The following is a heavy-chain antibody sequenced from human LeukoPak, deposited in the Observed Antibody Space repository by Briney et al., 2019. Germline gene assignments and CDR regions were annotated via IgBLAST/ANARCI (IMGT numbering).Heavy chain of an antibody. CDR2: IKEDGSKA. J-gene: IGHJ4*02. V-gene: IGHV3-7*01. Sequence: GGSLRLSCVASGFTFRTYWMNWVRQAPGKGLEWVGNIKEDGSKAYYVDSVKGRFTISRDNAKNSLYLQLSTLRVEDTAVYYCARDSPGYGGNEYWGQGTLVTVS. CDR1: GFTFRTYW. CDR3: ARDSPGYGGNEY. D-gene: IGHD4-23*01.